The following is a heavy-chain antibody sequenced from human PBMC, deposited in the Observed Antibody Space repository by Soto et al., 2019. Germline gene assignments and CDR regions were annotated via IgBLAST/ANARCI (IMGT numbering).Heavy chain of an antibody. D-gene: IGHD1-1*01. CDR3: AKEQHWNNPYFDY. CDR2: ISYDGSNK. J-gene: IGHJ4*02. Sequence: QVQLVESGGGVVQPGRSLRLSCAASGFTFSSYGMHWVRQAPGKGLEWVAVISYDGSNKYYADSVKGRFTISSDNSKNTLYLQMNSLRAEDTAVYYCAKEQHWNNPYFDYWGQGTLVTVSS. V-gene: IGHV3-30*18. CDR1: GFTFSSYG.